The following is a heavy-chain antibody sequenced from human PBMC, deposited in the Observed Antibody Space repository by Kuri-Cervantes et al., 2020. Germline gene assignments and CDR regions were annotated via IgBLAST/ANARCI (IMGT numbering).Heavy chain of an antibody. CDR2: IYYSGST. V-gene: IGHV4-59*08. Sequence: GSLRLSCTVSGGSISSYYWSWIRQPPGKGLEWIGYIYYSGSTSYNPSLKSRVTISVDTSKNQFSLKLSSVTAADTAVYYCARHEARFGMDVWGQGTTVTVSS. D-gene: IGHD3-3*01. J-gene: IGHJ6*02. CDR3: ARHEARFGMDV. CDR1: GGSISSYY.